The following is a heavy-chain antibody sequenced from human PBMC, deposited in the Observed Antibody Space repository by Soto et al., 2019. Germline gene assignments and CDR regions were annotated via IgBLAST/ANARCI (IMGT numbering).Heavy chain of an antibody. J-gene: IGHJ6*02. CDR3: ARGARPAGIYYYYGMDV. V-gene: IGHV1-69*12. CDR1: GGTFSSYA. CDR2: IIPIFGTA. D-gene: IGHD2-2*01. Sequence: QVQLVQSGAEVKKPGSSVKVSCKASGGTFSSYAISWVRQAPGQGLEWMGGIIPIFGTANYAQKFQGRVTITADESTSTAYMELSSRRSEDTAVYYCARGARPAGIYYYYGMDVWGQGTTVTVSS.